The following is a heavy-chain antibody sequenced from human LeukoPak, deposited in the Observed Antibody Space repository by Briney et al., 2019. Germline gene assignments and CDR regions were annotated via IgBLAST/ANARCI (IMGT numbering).Heavy chain of an antibody. Sequence: PGGSLRLSCAASGFTFSSYGMHWVRQAPGKGLERVAFIRYDGSNKYYADSVKGRFTISRDNSKNTLYLQMNSLRAEDTAVYYCAKDRGIAAAADYWGQGTLVTVSS. J-gene: IGHJ4*02. CDR2: IRYDGSNK. CDR3: AKDRGIAAAADY. V-gene: IGHV3-30*02. CDR1: GFTFSSYG. D-gene: IGHD6-13*01.